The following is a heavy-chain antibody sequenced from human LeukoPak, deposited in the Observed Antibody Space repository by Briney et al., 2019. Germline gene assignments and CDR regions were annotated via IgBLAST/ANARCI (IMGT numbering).Heavy chain of an antibody. CDR2: RNHRENA. Sequence: PSETLSLTCAVSGFSITSGHYWGWVRQPPGKGLEWIGNRNHRENAYYNPSLRSRLTIFVDSSKNQFSLKLNSVTAADTTVYFCATAAYDFCNGTPTFYYMDVWGSGTAVTVSS. D-gene: IGHD3-3*01. V-gene: IGHV4-38-2*01. J-gene: IGHJ6*03. CDR3: ATAAYDFCNGTPTFYYMDV. CDR1: GFSITSGHY.